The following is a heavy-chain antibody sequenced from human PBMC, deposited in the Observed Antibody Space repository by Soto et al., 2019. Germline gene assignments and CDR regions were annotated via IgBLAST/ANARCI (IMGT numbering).Heavy chain of an antibody. CDR1: GFSLSTGGVG. J-gene: IGHJ4*02. V-gene: IGHV2-5*01. CDR2: IFWNNDE. Sequence: QITLKESGPTLVKPTQTLTLTCTFSGFSLSTGGVGVGWIRQPPGKALEWLADIFWNNDERYSPSLKSRLTITKDTSKNQVVLKMTNMDPVDTAKYYCAHSGKLYVHVWGTYRATPWYFDYWGQGALVTVSS. D-gene: IGHD3-16*02. CDR3: AHSGKLYVHVWGTYRATPWYFDY.